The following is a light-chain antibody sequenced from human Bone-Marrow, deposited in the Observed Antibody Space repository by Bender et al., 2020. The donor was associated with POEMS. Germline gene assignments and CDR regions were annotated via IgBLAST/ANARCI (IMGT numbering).Light chain of an antibody. CDR3: CSYASFTTVK. CDR1: SSDVGNDDL. V-gene: IGLV2-23*01. J-gene: IGLJ2*01. Sequence: QSALTQPASVSGSPGQSITISCTGTSSDVGNDDLVSWYQQHPGKAPKLMIFESTKRPSGISNRFSGSKSGNTASLTISGLQAEDEADYYCCSYASFTTVKLGGGTKLTVL. CDR2: EST.